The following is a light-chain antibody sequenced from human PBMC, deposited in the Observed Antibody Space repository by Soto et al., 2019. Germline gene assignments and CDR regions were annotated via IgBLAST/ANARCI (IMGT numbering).Light chain of an antibody. CDR1: QSVSSSY. CDR3: QQYGSSPRT. V-gene: IGKV3-20*01. J-gene: IGKJ1*01. CDR2: GAS. Sequence: EIVLTQSPGTLSLSPGERATLSCRASQSVSSSYLAWYQQKPGQAPRLLIYGASSRATGITDRFSGSGSGTDFTLTRSRLEPEDFAVNYCQQYGSSPRTCGQRNKVDI.